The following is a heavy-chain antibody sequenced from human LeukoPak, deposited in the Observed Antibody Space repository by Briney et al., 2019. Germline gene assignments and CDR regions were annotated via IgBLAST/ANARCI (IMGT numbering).Heavy chain of an antibody. V-gene: IGHV4-59*08. D-gene: IGHD1-14*01. CDR2: IYYNGNT. CDR1: GGSISSYY. J-gene: IGHJ6*02. Sequence: PSETLSLTCTVSGGSISSYYWSWIRQPPGKGLEWIGYIYYNGNTNHNPSLKSRLTISVDTSKNQFSLRLISVTAADTAVYFCARAHPTGTYGMDVWGQGTTVTVSS. CDR3: ARAHPTGTYGMDV.